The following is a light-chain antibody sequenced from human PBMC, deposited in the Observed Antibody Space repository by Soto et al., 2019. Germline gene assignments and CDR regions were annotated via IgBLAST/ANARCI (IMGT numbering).Light chain of an antibody. V-gene: IGLV2-11*02. CDR2: AVT. Sequence: QSVLTQPRSVSGSPGQSVTISCNGASSDVGGYNYVSWHQQHPGKAPKLIIFAVTQRPSGVPDRFSGSKSGNTASLTISGIQADDEGDYYCCSYSGSNTWVFGGGTKLTVL. J-gene: IGLJ3*02. CDR3: CSYSGSNTWV. CDR1: SSDVGGYNY.